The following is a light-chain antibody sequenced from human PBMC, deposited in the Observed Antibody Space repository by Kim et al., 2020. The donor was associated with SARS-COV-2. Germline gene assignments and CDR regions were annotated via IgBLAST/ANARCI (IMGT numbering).Light chain of an antibody. CDR1: SDIRSC. V-gene: IGKV1-12*01. CDR2: AAS. Sequence: ASIGDKVIITGRASSDIRSCLAWNQFKAGTAPRLLIHAASVLQGGVPSRFRGSGSGTTFTLTITSLQPEDVAVYYCQQADLFPLTFGGGTKVDIK. J-gene: IGKJ4*01. CDR3: QQADLFPLT.